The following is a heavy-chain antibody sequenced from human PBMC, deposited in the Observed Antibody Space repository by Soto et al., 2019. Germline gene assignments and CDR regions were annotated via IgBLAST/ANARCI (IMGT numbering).Heavy chain of an antibody. Sequence: QLQLQESGPGLVKPSETLSLTCTVSGGSISSNSYYWGWIRQPPGKGLEWIASIYYSGSTYYNPSLKSRVIMAVDTSKNQFSLKLSSVTAADTALYYCARDKYDSRGYYWFDRWGQGTLVTVSS. V-gene: IGHV4-39*02. CDR1: GGSISSNSYY. J-gene: IGHJ5*02. CDR2: IYYSGST. D-gene: IGHD3-22*01. CDR3: ARDKYDSRGYYWFDR.